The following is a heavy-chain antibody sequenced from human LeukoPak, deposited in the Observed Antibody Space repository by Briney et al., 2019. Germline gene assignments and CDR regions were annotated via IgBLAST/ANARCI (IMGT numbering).Heavy chain of an antibody. V-gene: IGHV3-7*05. D-gene: IGHD6-19*01. CDR2: IKQDGSDK. CDR3: AKFSGSYRRGWYFDY. J-gene: IGHJ4*02. Sequence: GGSLRLSCAASGFTFSGYWMSWVRQAPGKGLEWVASIKQDGSDKYYVDSVKGRFTISRDNAKKTLFLQMNTLRAEDTAVYYCAKFSGSYRRGWYFDYWGQGTLVTVSS. CDR1: GFTFSGYW.